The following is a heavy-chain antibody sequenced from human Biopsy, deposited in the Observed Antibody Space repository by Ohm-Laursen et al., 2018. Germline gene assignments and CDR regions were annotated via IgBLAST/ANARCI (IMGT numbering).Heavy chain of an antibody. J-gene: IGHJ6*02. Sequence: SLRLSCTASGFSFSDYHMRWIRQAPGRGLEWVSYISGGGTIYYGDSMKGRATISRDNAKSSLYLQMHSLRAEDTAVYYCARDTRWSPYSMDVWGQGTTVTVSS. D-gene: IGHD4-23*01. CDR3: ARDTRWSPYSMDV. V-gene: IGHV3-11*01. CDR1: GFSFSDYH. CDR2: ISGGGTI.